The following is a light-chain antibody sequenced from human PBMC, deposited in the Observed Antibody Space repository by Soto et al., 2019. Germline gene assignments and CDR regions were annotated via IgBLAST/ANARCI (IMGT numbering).Light chain of an antibody. CDR3: QQYGSSPGT. J-gene: IGKJ1*01. CDR2: GAS. CDR1: QSVGSSY. V-gene: IGKV3-20*01. Sequence: EIVLTQSPGTLSLSPGERATLSCRASQSVGSSYLAWYQQKPGQAPRLLIYGASSRATGIPDRFSGSGSGTDFTLTISRLEPEDFAVYDCQQYGSSPGTFGQGTKVEIK.